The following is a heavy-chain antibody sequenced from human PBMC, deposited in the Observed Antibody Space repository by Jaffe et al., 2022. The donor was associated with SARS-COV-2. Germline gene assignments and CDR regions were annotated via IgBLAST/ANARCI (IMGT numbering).Heavy chain of an antibody. CDR3: ARGLRFGANGLTTSTYYMDV. V-gene: IGHV4-34*01. Sequence: QVQLQQWGAGLLKPSETLSLTCAVYGGSFSGYYWSWIRQPPGKGLEWIGEINHSGSTNYNPSLKSRVTISVDTSKNQFSLKLSSVTAADTAVYYCARGLRFGANGLTTSTYYMDVWGKGTTVTVSS. CDR2: INHSGST. D-gene: IGHD3-10*01. J-gene: IGHJ6*03. CDR1: GGSFSGYY.